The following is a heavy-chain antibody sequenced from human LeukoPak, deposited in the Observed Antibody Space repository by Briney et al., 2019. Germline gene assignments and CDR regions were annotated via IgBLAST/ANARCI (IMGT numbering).Heavy chain of an antibody. CDR2: IWYDGSNK. V-gene: IGHV3-33*01. CDR1: GFTFSNYG. J-gene: IGHJ6*02. Sequence: PGGSLRLSCAASGFTFSNYGMHWVRQAPGKGLEWVAVIWYDGSNKYYADSVKGRFTISRDNSKNTLYLQMNSLRAEDTAVYYCAREMYYYGMDVWGQGTTVTVSS. CDR3: AREMYYYGMDV.